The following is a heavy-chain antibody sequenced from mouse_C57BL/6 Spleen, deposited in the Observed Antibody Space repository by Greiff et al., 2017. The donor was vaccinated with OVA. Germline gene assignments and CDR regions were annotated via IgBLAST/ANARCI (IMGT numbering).Heavy chain of an antibody. CDR2: IYPRSGNT. D-gene: IGHD1-1*01. Sequence: QVHVKQSGAELARPGASVKLSCKASGYTFTSYGISWVKQRTGQGLEWIGEIYPRSGNTYYNEKFKGKATLTADKSSSTAYMELRSLTSEDSAVYFCARKGNYDYAMDYWGQGTSVTVSS. J-gene: IGHJ4*01. V-gene: IGHV1-81*01. CDR3: ARKGNYDYAMDY. CDR1: GYTFTSYG.